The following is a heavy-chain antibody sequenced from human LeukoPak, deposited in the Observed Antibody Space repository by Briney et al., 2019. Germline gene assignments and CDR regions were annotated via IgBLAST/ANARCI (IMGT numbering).Heavy chain of an antibody. CDR2: INHSGST. V-gene: IGHV4-34*01. CDR3: ARGLGYDFWSGYRTHFDY. D-gene: IGHD3-3*01. CDR1: GGSFSGYY. Sequence: SETLSLTCAVYGGSFSGYYWSWIRQPPGKGLEWIGEINHSGSTNYNPSLKSRVTISVDTSKNQFSLKLSSVTAADTAVYYCARGLGYDFWSGYRTHFDYWGQGTLVTVSS. J-gene: IGHJ4*02.